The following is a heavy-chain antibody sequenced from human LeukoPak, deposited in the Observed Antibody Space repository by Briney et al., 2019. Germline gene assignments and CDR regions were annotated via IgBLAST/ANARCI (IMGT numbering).Heavy chain of an antibody. CDR2: ISGSVGST. Sequence: GGSLRLSCAASGFSVSDYVMTWVRQAPGKGLEWVSGISGSVGSTYYTDSVKGRFTISRDNSKNTVYLQMNSLRAEDTAVYSCAVGASLPAHWGQGTLVTVSS. V-gene: IGHV3-23*01. D-gene: IGHD1-26*01. CDR3: AVGASLPAH. CDR1: GFSVSDYV. J-gene: IGHJ4*02.